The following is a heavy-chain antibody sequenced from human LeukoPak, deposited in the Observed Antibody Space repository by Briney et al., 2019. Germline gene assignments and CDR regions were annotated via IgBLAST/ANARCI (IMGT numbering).Heavy chain of an antibody. D-gene: IGHD3-10*01. V-gene: IGHV3-23*01. CDR1: GFTFSSYA. J-gene: IGHJ4*02. Sequence: PGGSLRLSCAASGFTFSSYAMSWVRQAPGKGLEWVSAISGSGGSTYYADSVKGRFTISRGNSKNTLYLQMNSLRAEDTAVYYCAKVTYGSGTYGAFDYWGQGTLVTVSS. CDR2: ISGSGGST. CDR3: AKVTYGSGTYGAFDY.